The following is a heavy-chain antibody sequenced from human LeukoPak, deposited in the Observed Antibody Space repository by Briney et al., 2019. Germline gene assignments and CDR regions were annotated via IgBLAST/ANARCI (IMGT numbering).Heavy chain of an antibody. CDR3: ARALRETLTGYYLFDY. J-gene: IGHJ4*02. V-gene: IGHV1-2*02. CDR2: IIPNSGGT. CDR1: GGTFSSYA. Sequence: ASVKVSCKASGGTFSSYAISWVRQAPGQGLEWMGGIIPNSGGTNYAQKFQGRVTMTRDTSISTAYMELSRLRSDDTAVYYCARALRETLTGYYLFDYWGQGTLVTVSS. D-gene: IGHD3-9*01.